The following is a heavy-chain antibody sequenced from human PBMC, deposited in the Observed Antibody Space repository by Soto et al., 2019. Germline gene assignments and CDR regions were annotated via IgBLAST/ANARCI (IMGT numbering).Heavy chain of an antibody. J-gene: IGHJ3*02. CDR3: ANGGQVVTSLHDAVDI. D-gene: IGHD3-22*01. CDR2: ISGSGGST. CDR1: GFTFSSYA. V-gene: IGHV3-23*01. Sequence: GWSLRLSCAASGFTFSSYAMSWVRQAPGKGLEWVSAISGSGGSTYYADSVKGRFTISRDNSKNTLYLQMNSLRAEDTAVYYCANGGQVVTSLHDAVDIWGRGTMVTGSS.